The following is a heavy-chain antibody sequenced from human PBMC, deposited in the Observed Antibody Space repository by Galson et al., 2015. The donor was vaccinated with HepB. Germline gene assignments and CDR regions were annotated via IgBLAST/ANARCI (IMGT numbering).Heavy chain of an antibody. Sequence: SLRLSCAASGFTFSSYSMNWVRQAPGKGLEWVSYISSSSSTIYYADSVKGRFTISRDNAKNSLYLQMNSLRAEDTAVYYCAIIKPHYYDSDAFDIWGQGTMVTVSS. CDR2: ISSSSSTI. J-gene: IGHJ3*02. CDR1: GFTFSSYS. V-gene: IGHV3-48*01. CDR3: AIIKPHYYDSDAFDI. D-gene: IGHD3-22*01.